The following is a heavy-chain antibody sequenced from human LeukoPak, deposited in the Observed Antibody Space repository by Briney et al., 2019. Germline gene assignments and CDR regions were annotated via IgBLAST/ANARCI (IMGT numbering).Heavy chain of an antibody. CDR3: ATYRQVLLPFES. J-gene: IGHJ4*02. CDR1: GFTFSSYV. D-gene: IGHD2-8*02. CDR2: ISYDGSNE. V-gene: IGHV3-30*04. Sequence: SGRSLRLSCAASGFTFSSYVMHWVRQAPGKGLEWVAIISYDGSNEYYADSVKGRFTVSRDNSKNTLYLQMNSLRAEDTAVYYCATYRQVLLPFESWGQGTLVTVSS.